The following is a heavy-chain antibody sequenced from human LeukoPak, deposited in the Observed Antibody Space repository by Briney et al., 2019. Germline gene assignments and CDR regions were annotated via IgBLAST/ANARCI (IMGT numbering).Heavy chain of an antibody. CDR2: IYYSWST. V-gene: IGHV4-59*08. J-gene: IGHJ3*02. D-gene: IGHD3-22*01. Sequence: SETLSLTCTVAGDSISNYYWSWIRQPPGKGLEWIGYIYYSWSTNYNPSLKSRVTISVDTSKHQFSLKLSSVTAADTAVYYCARHEKDPLSSSYFANAIDIWGQGTLVTVSS. CDR1: GDSISNYY. CDR3: ARHEKDPLSSSYFANAIDI.